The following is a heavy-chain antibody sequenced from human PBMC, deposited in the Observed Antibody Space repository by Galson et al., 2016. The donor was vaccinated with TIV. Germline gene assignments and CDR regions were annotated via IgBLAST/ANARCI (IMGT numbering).Heavy chain of an antibody. CDR3: ARGPTTRRGYYGLDI. CDR2: ISGRGGTT. D-gene: IGHD1-26*01. V-gene: IGHV3-23*01. CDR1: GFSLSDYA. J-gene: IGHJ6*02. Sequence: LRLSCAASGFSLSDYAMTWVRQAPGKGLEWVSDISGRGGTTHYADSVKGRFTISSDNSKNTLYLHMSSLRAEDTALYYCARGPTTRRGYYGLDIWGQGTTVTVSS.